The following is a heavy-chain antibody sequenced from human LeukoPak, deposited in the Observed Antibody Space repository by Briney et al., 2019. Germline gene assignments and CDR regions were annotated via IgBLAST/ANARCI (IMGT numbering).Heavy chain of an antibody. V-gene: IGHV3-23*01. J-gene: IGHJ4*02. CDR1: GFTFSNDA. D-gene: IGHD6-13*01. CDR3: AKGALAAAGPQPFDY. CDR2: ISGSGSTT. Sequence: TGGSLRLSCAASGFTFSNDAMSWVRQAPGKGLEWVSAISGSGSTTYYADSVKGRFTISRDNSKNTLYLQMNSLRAEDTAVYYCAKGALAAAGPQPFDYWGQGTLVTVSS.